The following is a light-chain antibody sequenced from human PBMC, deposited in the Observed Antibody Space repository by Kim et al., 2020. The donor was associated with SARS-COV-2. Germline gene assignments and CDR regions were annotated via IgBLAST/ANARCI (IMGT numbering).Light chain of an antibody. V-gene: IGLV1-51*01. CDR1: SSNIGNNY. Sequence: QSVLTQPPSVSAAPGQKVTISCSGSSSNIGNNYVSWYQQLPGTAPKLLIYDNNKRPSGIPVRFSGSKSGTSATLGITGLQTGDEADYYCGTWDSSLGVIFGGGTQLTVL. CDR2: DNN. J-gene: IGLJ2*01. CDR3: GTWDSSLGVI.